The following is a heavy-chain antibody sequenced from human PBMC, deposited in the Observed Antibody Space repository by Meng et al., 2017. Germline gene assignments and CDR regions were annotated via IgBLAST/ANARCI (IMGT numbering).Heavy chain of an antibody. D-gene: IGHD3-16*02. CDR1: VYTFTSYH. CDR2: INPSGGST. CDR3: ARYRYIGRLTGSFDY. Sequence: SVTVSLQSSVYTFTSYHMHWVRQAPGQGLEWMGIINPSGGSTSYAQKFQGRVTMTRDTSTSTVYMELSSLRSEDTAVYYCARYRYIGRLTGSFDYWGQGTLVTVSS. J-gene: IGHJ4*02. V-gene: IGHV1-46*01.